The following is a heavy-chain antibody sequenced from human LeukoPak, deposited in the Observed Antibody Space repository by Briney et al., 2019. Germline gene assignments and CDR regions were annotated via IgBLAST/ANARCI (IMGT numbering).Heavy chain of an antibody. J-gene: IGHJ3*01. CDR1: HYTFTNYW. CDR2: IYPIDSDT. Sequence: GESLKISCNGSHYTFTNYWIGWVRQVPGRGLEWMGIIYPIDSDTKYSPSFQGQVTISADRSINTAYLQWNSLQASDTGIYYCAGRRISLFGFFLGSGTFDLWGQGTLATVSS. CDR3: AGRRISLFGFFLGSGTFDL. D-gene: IGHD3-3*01. V-gene: IGHV5-51*01.